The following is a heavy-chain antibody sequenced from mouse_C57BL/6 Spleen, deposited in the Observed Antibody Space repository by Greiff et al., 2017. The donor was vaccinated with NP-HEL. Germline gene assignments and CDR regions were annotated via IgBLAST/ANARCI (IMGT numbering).Heavy chain of an antibody. J-gene: IGHJ3*01. CDR2: IHPNSGST. D-gene: IGHD2-12*01. CDR1: GYTFTSYW. V-gene: IGHV1-64*01. CDR3: ARENYSNDEEIAY. Sequence: QVHVKQSGAELVKPGASVKLSCKASGYTFTSYWMHWVKQRPGQGLEWIGMIHPNSGSTNYNEKFKSKATLTVDKSSSTAYMQLSSLTSEDSAVYYCARENYSNDEEIAYWGQGTLVTVSA.